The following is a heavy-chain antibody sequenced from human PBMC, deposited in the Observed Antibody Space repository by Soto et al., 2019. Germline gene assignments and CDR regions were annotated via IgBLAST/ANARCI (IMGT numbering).Heavy chain of an antibody. V-gene: IGHV4-39*01. J-gene: IGHJ4*02. D-gene: IGHD6-13*01. Sequence: QLQLQESGPGLVKPSETLSLTCTVSGGSISSSSYYWGWIRQPPGKGLEWIGSIYYSGSTYYNPSLKSRVAISADTSNNRFSLRLSSATAADTAGYYCARHRATRGVYHYPPYDYCGQGTLVTVSS. CDR2: IYYSGST. CDR1: GGSISSSSYY. CDR3: ARHRATRGVYHYPPYDY.